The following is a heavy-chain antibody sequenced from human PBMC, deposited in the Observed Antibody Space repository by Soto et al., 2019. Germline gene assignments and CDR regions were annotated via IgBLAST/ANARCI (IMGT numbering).Heavy chain of an antibody. CDR2: INTYNGNT. D-gene: IGHD5-12*01. Sequence: QVQLVQSGVEVKKPGASVKVSCETSGYTFTNYGISWVRQDPGQGLEWMGWINTYNGNTNSAQKLQGRVTMTTDTSTSTAYIELRSLRSDDTAVYYCAGGLGYERLYYFDYWGQGTLVTVSS. CDR3: AGGLGYERLYYFDY. CDR1: GYTFTNYG. J-gene: IGHJ4*02. V-gene: IGHV1-18*01.